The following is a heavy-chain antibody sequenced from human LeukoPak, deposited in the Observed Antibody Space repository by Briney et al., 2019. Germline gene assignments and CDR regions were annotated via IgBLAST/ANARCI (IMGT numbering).Heavy chain of an antibody. CDR2: IYPGDSDT. CDR3: ARAVVVVPAAPPVDWFDP. CDR1: GYSFTSYW. V-gene: IGHV5-51*01. J-gene: IGHJ5*02. D-gene: IGHD2-2*01. Sequence: GESLKISCKGSGYSFTSYWIGWVRQMPGKGLEWMGIIYPGDSDTRYSPSFQGQVTISADKSISTAYLQWSSLKASDTAMYYCARAVVVVPAAPPVDWFDPWGQGTLVTVSS.